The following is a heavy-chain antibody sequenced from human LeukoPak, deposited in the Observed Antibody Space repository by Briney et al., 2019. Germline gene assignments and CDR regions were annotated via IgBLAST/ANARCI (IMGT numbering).Heavy chain of an antibody. Sequence: SETLSLTCAVYGGSFSGYYWSWIRQPPGKGLEWIGEINHSGSTNYNPSLKSRVTISVDTSKNQFSLKLSSVTAADTAVYYCSNYNYYYGMDVWGQGTTVTVSS. D-gene: IGHD2-21*01. CDR2: INHSGST. J-gene: IGHJ6*02. CDR3: SNYNYYYGMDV. V-gene: IGHV4-34*01. CDR1: GGSFSGYY.